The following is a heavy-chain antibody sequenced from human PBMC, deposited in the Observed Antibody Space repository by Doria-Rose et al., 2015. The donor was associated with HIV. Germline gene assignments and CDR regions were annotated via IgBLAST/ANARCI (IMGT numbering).Heavy chain of an antibody. D-gene: IGHD6-13*01. CDR2: IFSDDVR. CDR3: ARIKSSRWYHKYYFDF. Sequence: QVTLKESGPVLVKPTETLTLTCTVSGVSLSSPGMGVSWIRQPPAKALEWLANIFSDDVRSYKTSLKSRLTISRGTSKSQVVLTMTDMDPVDTATYYCARIKSSRWYHKYYFDFWGQGTLVIVSA. J-gene: IGHJ4*02. V-gene: IGHV2-26*01. CDR1: GVSLSSPGMG.